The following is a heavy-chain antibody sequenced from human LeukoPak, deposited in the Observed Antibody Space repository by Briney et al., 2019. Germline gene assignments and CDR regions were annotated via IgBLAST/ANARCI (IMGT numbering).Heavy chain of an antibody. CDR3: AKEAHYYDILTGYYNPYYFDY. CDR1: GFTFSSYA. V-gene: IGHV3-23*01. Sequence: GGSLRLSCAASGFTFSSYAMTWVRHAPGKGLERVSAISGSGDSTYYADSVKGRFTISRDNSKHTLYLQMNSLRAEDTAIYYCAKEAHYYDILTGYYNPYYFDYWGQGTLVTVSS. D-gene: IGHD3-9*01. J-gene: IGHJ4*02. CDR2: ISGSGDST.